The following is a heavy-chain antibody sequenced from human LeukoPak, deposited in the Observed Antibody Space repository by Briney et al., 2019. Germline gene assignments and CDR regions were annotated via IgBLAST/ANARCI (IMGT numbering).Heavy chain of an antibody. Sequence: RWASVKVSCKASGYTFTSYAMNWVRQAPGQGLEWMGWINTNTGNPTYAQGFTGRFVFSLDTSVSTAYLQISSLKAEDTAVYYCARVDDFWSGSHMAYWGQGTLVTVSS. CDR1: GYTFTSYA. CDR3: ARVDDFWSGSHMAY. CDR2: INTNTGNP. D-gene: IGHD3-3*01. J-gene: IGHJ4*02. V-gene: IGHV7-4-1*02.